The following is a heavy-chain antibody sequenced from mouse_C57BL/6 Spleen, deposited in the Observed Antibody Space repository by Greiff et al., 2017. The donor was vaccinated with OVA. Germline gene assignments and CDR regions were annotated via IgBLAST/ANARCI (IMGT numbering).Heavy chain of an antibody. J-gene: IGHJ4*01. D-gene: IGHD4-1*01. CDR1: GYTFTDYY. Sequence: VQLQQSGPELVKPGASVKISCKASGYTFTDYYMNWVKQSHGKSLEWIGDLNPNNGGTSYNQKFKGKATLTVDKSSSTAYMELRSLTSEDSAVYYCARSTGTGYAMDYWGQGTSGTVSS. CDR2: LNPNNGGT. CDR3: ARSTGTGYAMDY. V-gene: IGHV1-26*01.